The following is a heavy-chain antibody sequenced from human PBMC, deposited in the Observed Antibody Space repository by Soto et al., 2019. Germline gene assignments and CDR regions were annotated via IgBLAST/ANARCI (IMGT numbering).Heavy chain of an antibody. Sequence: GASVKVSCKASGYTFTSYDINWVRQATGQGLEWMGWMNPNSGNTGYAQKFQGRVTMTRNTSISTAYMELSSLRSEDTAVYYCARRNVQYCSSTSCYYYYYYMDVWGKGTTVTVSS. V-gene: IGHV1-8*01. J-gene: IGHJ6*03. CDR2: MNPNSGNT. D-gene: IGHD2-2*01. CDR1: GYTFTSYD. CDR3: ARRNVQYCSSTSCYYYYYYMDV.